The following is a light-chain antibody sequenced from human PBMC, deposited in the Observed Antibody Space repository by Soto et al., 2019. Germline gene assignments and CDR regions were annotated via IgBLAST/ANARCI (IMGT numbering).Light chain of an antibody. CDR2: GAS. J-gene: IGKJ3*01. Sequence: IGLTQSPGPLSLSPGERDTLSCGARQSVTNNFFACYQQKPGQAPRLLIYGASSRPTGVPDRFSGSGSGTDFTHNISRLEPGDFAVYYCQHYGTPLCTFGPGTKGDIK. CDR3: QHYGTPLCT. CDR1: QSVTNNF. V-gene: IGKV3-20*01.